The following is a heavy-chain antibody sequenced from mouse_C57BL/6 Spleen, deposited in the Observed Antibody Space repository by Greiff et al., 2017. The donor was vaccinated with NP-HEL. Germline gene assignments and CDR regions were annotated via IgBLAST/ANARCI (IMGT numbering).Heavy chain of an antibody. Sequence: EVQRVESGGDLVKPGGSLKLSCAASGFTFSSYGMSWVRQTPDKRLEWVATISSGGSYTYYPDRVKGRFTISRDNAKNTLYLQMSSLKSEDTAMYYCAREGIYYGNYGYFDVWGTGTTVTVSS. J-gene: IGHJ1*03. CDR2: ISSGGSYT. V-gene: IGHV5-6*01. CDR3: AREGIYYGNYGYFDV. CDR1: GFTFSSYG. D-gene: IGHD2-1*01.